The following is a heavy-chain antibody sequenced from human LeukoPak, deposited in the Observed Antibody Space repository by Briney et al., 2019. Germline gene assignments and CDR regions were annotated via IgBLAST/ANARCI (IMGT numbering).Heavy chain of an antibody. CDR3: AELGITMIGGV. D-gene: IGHD3-10*02. J-gene: IGHJ6*04. CDR2: ISYDGSDK. Sequence: GRSLRLSCAASGFTFDNYGMHWVRQAPGKGLEWVAIISYDGSDKYYADSVKGRFTISRDNSKNTLYLQMNSLRAEDTAVYYCAELGITMIGGVWGKGTTVTISS. V-gene: IGHV3-30*18. CDR1: GFTFDNYG.